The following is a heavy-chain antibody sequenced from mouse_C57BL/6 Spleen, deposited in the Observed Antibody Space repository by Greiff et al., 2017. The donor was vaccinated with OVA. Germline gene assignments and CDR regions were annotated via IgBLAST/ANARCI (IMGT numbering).Heavy chain of an antibody. Sequence: VQLQESGPGLVAPSQSLSITCTVSGFSLTSYGVDWVRQSPGKGLEWLGVIWGVGSTNYNSALKSRLSISKDNSKSQVFLKMNSLQTDDTAMYYCASAFIYDGYPFAYWGQGTLVTVSA. D-gene: IGHD2-3*01. CDR2: IWGVGST. CDR3: ASAFIYDGYPFAY. J-gene: IGHJ3*01. V-gene: IGHV2-6*01. CDR1: GFSLTSYG.